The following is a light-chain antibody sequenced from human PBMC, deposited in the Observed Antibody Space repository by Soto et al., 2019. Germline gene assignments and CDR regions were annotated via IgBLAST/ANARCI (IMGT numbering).Light chain of an antibody. CDR2: AAS. V-gene: IGKV1-39*01. Sequence: DIQMTQSTSSLSASVGDRVTITCRASQSISSYLNWYQQKPGKAPKLLIYAASSLQSGVPSRFSGSGSGTDFTLTISILQPEDFATYYCQQSYITPPITFGQGTLLEV. J-gene: IGKJ5*01. CDR3: QQSYITPPIT. CDR1: QSISSY.